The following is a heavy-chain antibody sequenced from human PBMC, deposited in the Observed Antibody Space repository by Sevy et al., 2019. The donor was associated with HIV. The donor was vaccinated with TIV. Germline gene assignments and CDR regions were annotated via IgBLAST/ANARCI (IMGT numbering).Heavy chain of an antibody. CDR1: GYSISSGYY. D-gene: IGHD2-2*01. V-gene: IGHV4-38-2*01. Sequence: SETLSLTCAVSGYSISSGYYWGWIRQPPGKGLEWIGSIYHSGSTYYNPSLKSRVTISVDTSKNQFSLKLSSVTAADTAVYYCARLHGGVPRRSLKVGYFDYWGQGTLVTVSS. CDR3: ARLHGGVPRRSLKVGYFDY. J-gene: IGHJ4*02. CDR2: IYHSGST.